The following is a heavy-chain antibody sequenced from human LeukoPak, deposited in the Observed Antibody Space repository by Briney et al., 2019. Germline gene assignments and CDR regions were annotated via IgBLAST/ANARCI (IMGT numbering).Heavy chain of an antibody. D-gene: IGHD3-22*01. CDR2: IYYSGST. CDR1: GGSISSSSYY. J-gene: IGHJ4*02. Sequence: SETLSLTCTVSGGSISSSSYYWGWIRQPPGKGLEWIGSIYYSGSTYYNPSLKSRVTISVDTSKNQFSLKLSSVTAADTAVYYCARDFAPVGYDSSGYYDRADYWGQGTLVTVSS. CDR3: ARDFAPVGYDSSGYYDRADY. V-gene: IGHV4-39*07.